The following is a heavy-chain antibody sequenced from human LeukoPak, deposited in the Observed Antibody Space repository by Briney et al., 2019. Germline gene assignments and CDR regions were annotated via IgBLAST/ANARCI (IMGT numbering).Heavy chain of an antibody. D-gene: IGHD2-15*01. CDR3: ARGSRRNYNMDV. V-gene: IGHV1-2*02. Sequence: ASVKVSCKTSGYTFTGYYLHWVRQAPGQGLEWMGWINPNSGGTNYAQNFQGRVTMTRDTSTSTAYMELSRLRSDDTAVYYCARGSRRNYNMDVWGKGTTVTVSS. J-gene: IGHJ6*03. CDR2: INPNSGGT. CDR1: GYTFTGYY.